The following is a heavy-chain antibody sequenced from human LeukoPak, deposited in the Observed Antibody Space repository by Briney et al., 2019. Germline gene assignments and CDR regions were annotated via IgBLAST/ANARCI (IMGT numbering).Heavy chain of an antibody. Sequence: GSLRLSCVASGFTFSSYSMNWVRQAPGKGLEWVSSISRAGDYTYSEDSVKGRFTISRDNAKDSLYLQLNSLRAEDTAIYYCARDLMAVAGTGFDYWGQGALVTVSS. CDR1: GFTFSSYS. V-gene: IGHV3-21*01. J-gene: IGHJ4*02. D-gene: IGHD6-19*01. CDR3: ARDLMAVAGTGFDY. CDR2: ISRAGDYT.